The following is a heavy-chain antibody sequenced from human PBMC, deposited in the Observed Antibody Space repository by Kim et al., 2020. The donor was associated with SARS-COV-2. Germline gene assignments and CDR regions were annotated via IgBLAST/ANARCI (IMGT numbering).Heavy chain of an antibody. D-gene: IGHD6-19*01. Sequence: ASVKVSCKASGYTFTNNGITWLRQAPGGGLEWLAYISAYSGHTIYAQKFQGRVTVTTDNPTRTAYMELKGLRPDDTALYYCARVRHKQFMADIDYWGQGIFITVSS. V-gene: IGHV1-18*04. J-gene: IGHJ4*02. CDR2: ISAYSGHT. CDR3: ARVRHKQFMADIDY. CDR1: GYTFTNNG.